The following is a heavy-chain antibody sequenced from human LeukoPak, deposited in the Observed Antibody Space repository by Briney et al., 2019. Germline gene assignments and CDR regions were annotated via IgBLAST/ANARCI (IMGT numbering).Heavy chain of an antibody. CDR1: GYTFTSYG. CDR2: ISAYNGNT. Sequence: ASVKVSCKASGYTFTSYGISWVRQAPGQGLEWMGWISAYNGNTNYAQKLQGRVTMTTDTSTSTAYMELRSLRSDDTAVYYCARDPPFLGPQLLWFGAPDPFDRWGQGTMVTVSS. J-gene: IGHJ3*02. V-gene: IGHV1-18*01. D-gene: IGHD3-10*01. CDR3: ARDPPFLGPQLLWFGAPDPFDR.